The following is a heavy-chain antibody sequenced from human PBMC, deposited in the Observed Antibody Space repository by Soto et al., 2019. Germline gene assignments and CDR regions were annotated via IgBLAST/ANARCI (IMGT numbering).Heavy chain of an antibody. CDR1: GFTFSSYG. V-gene: IGHV3-30*18. J-gene: IGHJ4*02. CDR2: ISYDGSNK. Sequence: GGSLRLSCAASGFTFSSYGMHWVRQAPGKGLEWVAVISYDGSNKYYADSVKGRFTISRDNSKNTLYLQMNSLRAEDTAVYYCAKVQRRGEVPAALYYFDYWGQGTLVTVSS. D-gene: IGHD2-2*01. CDR3: AKVQRRGEVPAALYYFDY.